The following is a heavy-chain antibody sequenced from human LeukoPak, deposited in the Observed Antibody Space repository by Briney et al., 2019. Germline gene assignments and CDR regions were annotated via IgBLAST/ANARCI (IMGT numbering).Heavy chain of an antibody. CDR1: GYTFTNYD. D-gene: IGHD5-12*01. Sequence: GASVKVSCKASGYTFTNYDINWVRQATGQGLEWMGWMNPNSGDAGYAQKFQGRVTITRNTSISTAYMELSSLRSEDTAVYYCARVLSGYDFGYYMDVWGKGTTVTVSS. CDR3: ARVLSGYDFGYYMDV. CDR2: MNPNSGDA. V-gene: IGHV1-8*03. J-gene: IGHJ6*03.